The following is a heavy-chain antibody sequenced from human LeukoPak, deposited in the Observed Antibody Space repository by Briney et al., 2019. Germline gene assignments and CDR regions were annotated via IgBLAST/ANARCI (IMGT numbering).Heavy chain of an antibody. D-gene: IGHD3-22*01. CDR3: ARDFHRRLYDSSGYYLY. CDR1: GFSFSSYA. Sequence: PGGSLRLSCAASGFSFSSYAMNWVRQAPGKGLEWVSYISSSSSTIYYADSVKGRFTISRDNAKNPLYLQMNSLRAEDTAVYYCARDFHRRLYDSSGYYLYWGQGTLVTVSS. CDR2: ISSSSSTI. J-gene: IGHJ4*02. V-gene: IGHV3-48*01.